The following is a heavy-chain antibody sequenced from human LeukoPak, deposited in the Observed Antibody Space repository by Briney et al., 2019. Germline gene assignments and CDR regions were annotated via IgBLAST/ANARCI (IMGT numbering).Heavy chain of an antibody. Sequence: GASVKVSCKASGYTFTGYYIHWVRQAPGQGLEWMGWINPNGGVTNYAQKFQGRVTMTRDTSISTAYMELSRLRSEDTAVYYCARGVWQQLLLLRFDPWGQGTLVTVSS. CDR3: ARGVWQQLLLLRFDP. J-gene: IGHJ5*02. CDR2: INPNGGVT. D-gene: IGHD6-13*01. V-gene: IGHV1-2*02. CDR1: GYTFTGYY.